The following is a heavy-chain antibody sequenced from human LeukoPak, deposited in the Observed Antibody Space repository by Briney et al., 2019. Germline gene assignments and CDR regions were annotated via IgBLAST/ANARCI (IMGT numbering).Heavy chain of an antibody. CDR1: GFNFDVYS. D-gene: IGHD2-15*01. J-gene: IGHJ4*02. Sequence: PGGSLRLSCAASGFNFDVYSMNWVSQAPGKGREWGSSISSSSTYISYAESVKGRFTISRDNAKNSLYLQMNSLRAEDTAVYYCASHYCSVGSCYFDSWGQGTLVTVSS. V-gene: IGHV3-21*03. CDR3: ASHYCSVGSCYFDS. CDR2: ISSSSTYI.